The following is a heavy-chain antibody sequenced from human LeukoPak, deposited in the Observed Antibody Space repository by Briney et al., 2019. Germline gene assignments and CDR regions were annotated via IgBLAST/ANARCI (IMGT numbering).Heavy chain of an antibody. D-gene: IGHD1-26*01. CDR1: GGSISSGGYY. CDR3: ARDSGSYPYYFDY. CDR2: IYYSGST. J-gene: IGHJ4*02. V-gene: IGHV4-31*03. Sequence: PSQTLSLTCTVSGGSISSGGYYWSWIRQHPGKGLEWIGYIYYSGSTYYNPSLKSRVTISVDTSKNQFSLKLSSVTAADMAVYYCARDSGSYPYYFDYWGQGTLVTVSS.